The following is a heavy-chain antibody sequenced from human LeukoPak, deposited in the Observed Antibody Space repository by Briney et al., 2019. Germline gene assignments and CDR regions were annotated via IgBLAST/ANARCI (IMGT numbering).Heavy chain of an antibody. Sequence: PGGSLRLSCAASGFTFSSYSMNWVRQAPGKGLEWVSSISSSSSYIYYADSVKGRFTISRDNAKNSLYLQMNSLRAEDTAVYYCARDRTIFGVADDAFDIWGQGTMVTVSS. CDR3: ARDRTIFGVADDAFDI. D-gene: IGHD3-3*01. CDR1: GFTFSSYS. V-gene: IGHV3-21*01. J-gene: IGHJ3*02. CDR2: ISSSSSYI.